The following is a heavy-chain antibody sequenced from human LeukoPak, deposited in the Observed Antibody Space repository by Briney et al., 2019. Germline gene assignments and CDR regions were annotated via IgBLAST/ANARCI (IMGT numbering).Heavy chain of an antibody. CDR3: ARGQQLVQFDY. J-gene: IGHJ4*02. CDR1: GYTFTGYY. D-gene: IGHD6-13*01. Sequence: ASVKVSCKASGYTFTGYYMHWVRQAPGQGLERMGIINPSGGSTSYAQKFQGRVTMTRDTSTSTVYMELSSLRSEDTAVYYCARGQQLVQFDYWGQGTLVTVSS. CDR2: INPSGGST. V-gene: IGHV1-46*01.